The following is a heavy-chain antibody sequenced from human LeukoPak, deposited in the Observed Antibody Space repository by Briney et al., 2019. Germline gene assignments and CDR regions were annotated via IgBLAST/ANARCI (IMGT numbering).Heavy chain of an antibody. CDR1: GFTFSSFA. J-gene: IGHJ5*02. Sequence: PGGSLRLSCVASGFTFSSFAMNWVRQAPGKGLEWVADISGIGRDTFHADSVKGRFTISRDNSKNTPYLQMNSLRAEDTAVYYCAKDKVSTRGITTCCWFDPWGQGTLVTVSS. V-gene: IGHV3-23*01. CDR2: ISGIGRDT. D-gene: IGHD3-10*01. CDR3: AKDKVSTRGITTCCWFDP.